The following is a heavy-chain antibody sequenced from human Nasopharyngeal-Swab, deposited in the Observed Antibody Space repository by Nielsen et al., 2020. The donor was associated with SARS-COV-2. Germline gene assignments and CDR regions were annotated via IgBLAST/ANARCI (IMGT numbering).Heavy chain of an antibody. D-gene: IGHD1-26*01. CDR3: VREFEATGATYLDY. Sequence: GESLKISCATSGFTFSSYTMNWVRQAPGKGLEWVSTISGSSGSMHYADSVKGRFTISRDNAKDSLYLQMNTLRDDDTAVYYCVREFEATGATYLDYWGLGTLVTVSS. J-gene: IGHJ4*02. CDR2: ISGSSGSM. V-gene: IGHV3-48*02. CDR1: GFTFSSYT.